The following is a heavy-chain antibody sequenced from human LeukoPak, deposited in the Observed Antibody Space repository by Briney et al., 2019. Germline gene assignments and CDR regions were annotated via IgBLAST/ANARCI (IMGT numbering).Heavy chain of an antibody. V-gene: IGHV4-34*01. CDR2: INHSGST. CDR1: GGSFSGYY. J-gene: IGHJ3*02. CDR3: ARVVSVVVTAFDI. Sequence: SETLSLTCAVYGGSFSGYYWSWIRQPPGKGLEWIGEINHSGSTNYNPSLKSRVTISVDKSKNQFSLKLSSVTAADTAVYYCARVVSVVVTAFDIWGQGTMVTVSS. D-gene: IGHD2-21*02.